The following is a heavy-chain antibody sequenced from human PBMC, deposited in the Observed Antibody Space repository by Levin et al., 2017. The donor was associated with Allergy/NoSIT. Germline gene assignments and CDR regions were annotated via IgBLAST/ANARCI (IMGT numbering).Heavy chain of an antibody. D-gene: IGHD4-11*01. V-gene: IGHV4-31*03. J-gene: IGHJ4*02. CDR2: MHHSGSS. CDR3: ARGGYRNVGLFDL. Sequence: MPSETLSLTCSVSGGSTSSGGYYWSWIRQHPGKGLEWIGYMHHSGSSSYNPSLKSRVSISMDTSQDQFSLRLSSVTAADTAVYYCARGGYRNVGLFDLWGQGTLVTVSS. CDR1: GGSTSSGGYY.